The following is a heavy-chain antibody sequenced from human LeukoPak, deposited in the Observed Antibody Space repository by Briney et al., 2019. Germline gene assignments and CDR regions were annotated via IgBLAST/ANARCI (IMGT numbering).Heavy chain of an antibody. CDR3: ARDQQSGSWYYFDY. D-gene: IGHD6-13*01. V-gene: IGHV4-61*02. Sequence: PSETLSLTCTVSSGSISSGSYYWSWIRQPAGKGLEWIGRIYTSGNTNYNPSLKSRVTISVDTSKNQFSLQLNSVTPEDTAVYFCARDQQSGSWYYFDYWDQGTLVTVSS. CDR1: SGSISSGSYY. J-gene: IGHJ4*02. CDR2: IYTSGNT.